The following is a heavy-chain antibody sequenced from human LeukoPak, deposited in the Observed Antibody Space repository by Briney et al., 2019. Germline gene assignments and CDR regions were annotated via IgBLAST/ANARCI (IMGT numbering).Heavy chain of an antibody. Sequence: SETLSLTCTVSGGSISSHYWSWIRQPPGKGLEWIGYIYYSGSTNYNPSLKSRVTISVDTSKKQVSLKLNSVTAADTAVYFCSRTRHGYYCYMDVWGKGTTVTVSS. CDR1: GGSISSHY. J-gene: IGHJ6*03. V-gene: IGHV4-59*11. CDR2: IYYSGST. CDR3: SRTRHGYYCYMDV.